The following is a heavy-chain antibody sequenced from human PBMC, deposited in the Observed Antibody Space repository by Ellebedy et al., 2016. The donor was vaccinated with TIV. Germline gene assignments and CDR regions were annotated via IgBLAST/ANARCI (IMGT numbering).Heavy chain of an antibody. Sequence: MPSETLSLTCAVYGGSLSGYYWSWIRQPPGKGLEWIGEINHSGSTNYNSSLKSRVTIPLDTSKNQFSLKLSSVTAADTAVYYCSRGVTDQNWGQGILVTVSS. D-gene: IGHD2-21*02. V-gene: IGHV4-34*01. CDR1: GGSLSGYY. CDR3: SRGVTDQN. CDR2: INHSGST. J-gene: IGHJ4*02.